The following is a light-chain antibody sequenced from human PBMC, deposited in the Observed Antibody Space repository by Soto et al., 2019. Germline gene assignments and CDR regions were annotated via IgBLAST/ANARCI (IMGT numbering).Light chain of an antibody. CDR2: GAS. V-gene: IGKV3-20*01. CDR1: QSISSD. Sequence: EIVLTQSPGTLSLSPGERATLSCRASQSISSDLTWYQQKPGQAPRLLMYGASSRATGITDRFSGSGSGTDFTLTISRLEPEDFAVYYCQQYGSSRWTVGPGTKVEIK. CDR3: QQYGSSRWT. J-gene: IGKJ1*01.